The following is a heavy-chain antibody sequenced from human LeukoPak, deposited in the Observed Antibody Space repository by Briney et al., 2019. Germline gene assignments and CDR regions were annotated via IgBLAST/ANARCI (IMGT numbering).Heavy chain of an antibody. CDR1: GGSFSGYY. CDR3: ARQLTGNWFDP. J-gene: IGHJ5*02. Sequence: SETLSLTCAVYGGSFSGYYWSWIRQPPGKGLEWIGYMYTRGSTNYNPSLESRVTISVDTSKNQFSLNLSSVTAADTAVYYCARQLTGNWFDPWGQGTLVTVSS. D-gene: IGHD1-1*01. V-gene: IGHV4-4*09. CDR2: MYTRGST.